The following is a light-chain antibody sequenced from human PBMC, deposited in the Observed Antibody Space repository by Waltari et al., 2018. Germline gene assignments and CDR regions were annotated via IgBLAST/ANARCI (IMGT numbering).Light chain of an antibody. J-gene: IGLJ3*02. CDR2: RNK. CDR3: ATWDDSLTAWV. CDR1: SSNIGPYY. V-gene: IGLV1-47*01. Sequence: QSVLTQPPSTSGTPGQRVTISCSGSSSNIGPYYVYWYHQLPGTAPKLLIYRNKRRPSGVHDRCSGAKSGTSASLAISGLRSEDEADYYCATWDDSLTAWVFGGGTKLTVL.